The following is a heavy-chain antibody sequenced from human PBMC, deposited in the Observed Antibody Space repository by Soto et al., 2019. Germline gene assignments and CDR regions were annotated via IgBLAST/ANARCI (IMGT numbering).Heavy chain of an antibody. CDR1: GYTFSRYH. J-gene: IGHJ4*02. CDR2: LRLGGQAT. V-gene: IGHV1-46*03. CDR3: TRGTFSGYDSYFDY. D-gene: IGHD5-12*01. Sequence: QVQLVQSGAEVKKPGASVRISCQASGYTFSRYHINWVRQAPGHGLEWIGILRLGGQATTDSQKFQGRVTMTSDTSTATVYMELSSLRSDDTAVYYCTRGTFSGYDSYFDYWGQGTLITVSS.